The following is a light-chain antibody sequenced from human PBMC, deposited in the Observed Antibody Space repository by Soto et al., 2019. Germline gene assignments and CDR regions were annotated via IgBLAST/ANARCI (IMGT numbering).Light chain of an antibody. CDR1: SGDVGGYNY. J-gene: IGLJ3*02. CDR3: SSYAGSNNVV. CDR2: EVS. Sequence: QAVVTQPPSASGSPGQSVTISCTGTSGDVGGYNYVSWYQQHPGKAPKLMIYEVSKRPSGVPDRFSGSKSGNTASLTVSGLQAEDEADYYCSSYAGSNNVVFGGGTKLTVL. V-gene: IGLV2-8*01.